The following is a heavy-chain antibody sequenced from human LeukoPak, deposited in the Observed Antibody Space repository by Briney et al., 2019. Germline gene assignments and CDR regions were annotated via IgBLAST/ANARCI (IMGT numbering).Heavy chain of an antibody. J-gene: IGHJ6*02. CDR1: GYTFTGYY. V-gene: IGHV1-2*04. D-gene: IGHD5-12*01. CDR2: INPNSGGT. Sequence: ASVKVSCKASGYTFTGYYMHWVRQAPGQGLEWMGWINPNSGGTNYAQKFQGWVTMTRDTSISTAYMELSRLRSDDTAVYYCARDVYSGYYYHGMDLWGQGTTVTVSS. CDR3: ARDVYSGYYYHGMDL.